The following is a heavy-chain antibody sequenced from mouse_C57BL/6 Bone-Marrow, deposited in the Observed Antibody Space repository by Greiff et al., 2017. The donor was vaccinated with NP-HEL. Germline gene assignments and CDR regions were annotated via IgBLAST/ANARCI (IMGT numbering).Heavy chain of an antibody. CDR3: ARNWGNYYGSSYWYFDV. CDR1: GFSLTSYG. J-gene: IGHJ1*03. Sequence: VQGVESGPGLVQPSQSLSITCTVSGFSLTSYGVHWVRQSPGKGLEWLGVIWSGGSTDYNAAFISRLSISKDNSKSQVFFKMNSLQADDTAIYYCARNWGNYYGSSYWYFDVWGTGTTVTVSS. D-gene: IGHD1-1*01. V-gene: IGHV2-2*01. CDR2: IWSGGST.